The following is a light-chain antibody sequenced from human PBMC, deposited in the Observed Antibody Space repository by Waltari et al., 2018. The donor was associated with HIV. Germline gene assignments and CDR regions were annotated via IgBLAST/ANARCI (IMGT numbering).Light chain of an antibody. Sequence: DIQMTQSPSTLSASVGDRVTITCRASQHISSWVAWFQKKPGKAPKTLIYKASELESGVPSRFSGSGSGTEFTLTISDLHPYDFATYFCQHYNFWPYAFGQGTKVEI. CDR2: KAS. CDR3: QHYNFWPYA. V-gene: IGKV1-5*03. CDR1: QHISSW. J-gene: IGKJ1*01.